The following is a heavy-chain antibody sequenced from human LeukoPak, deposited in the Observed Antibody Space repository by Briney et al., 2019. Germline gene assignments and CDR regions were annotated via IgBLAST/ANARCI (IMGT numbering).Heavy chain of an antibody. CDR1: GFTFSDYA. CDR3: ARSRIERWPTIPSWYFDL. Sequence: GGSLRLSCAASGFTFSDYALGWVRQAPGRGLEWVATLSGSGAGTYYSDSVQGRFTISRDNAKSSLYLQMNSLRAKDTAVYYCARSRIERWPTIPSWYFDLWGRGTLVTVSS. CDR2: LSGSGAGT. D-gene: IGHD5-24*01. V-gene: IGHV3-23*01. J-gene: IGHJ2*01.